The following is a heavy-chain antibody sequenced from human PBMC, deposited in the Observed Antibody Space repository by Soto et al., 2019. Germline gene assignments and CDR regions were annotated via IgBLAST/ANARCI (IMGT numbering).Heavy chain of an antibody. Sequence: GGSLRLSCAASGFTFSSYDMHWVRQAPGKGLEWVAVIWYDGSNKYYADSVKGRFTISRDNSKNTLYLQMNSLRAEDTAVYYCAREEVGYCSGGSCSFDYWGQGTLVTVSS. J-gene: IGHJ4*02. CDR1: GFTFSSYD. CDR3: AREEVGYCSGGSCSFDY. V-gene: IGHV3-33*01. CDR2: IWYDGSNK. D-gene: IGHD2-15*01.